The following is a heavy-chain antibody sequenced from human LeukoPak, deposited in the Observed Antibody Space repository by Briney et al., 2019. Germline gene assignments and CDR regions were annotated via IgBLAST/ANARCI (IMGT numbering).Heavy chain of an antibody. J-gene: IGHJ4*02. Sequence: ASVKVSCKTSGYTFTGYHLHWVRQAPGQGLEWMGSINPNSGFTNYAQRFQGRVTMTRDTSISTVYMELSRLTSDDTAVYSCARDGGNWYVGYWGQGTLVTVSS. CDR3: ARDGGNWYVGY. CDR1: GYTFTGYH. V-gene: IGHV1-2*02. CDR2: INPNSGFT. D-gene: IGHD1-1*01.